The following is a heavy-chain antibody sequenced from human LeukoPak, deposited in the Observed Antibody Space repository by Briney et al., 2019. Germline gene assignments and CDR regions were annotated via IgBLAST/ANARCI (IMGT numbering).Heavy chain of an antibody. Sequence: GGSLRLSCAASGFTFSSYSMNWVRQAPGKGLEWVSSISSSSSYIYYADSVKGRFTISRDNAKNSLYLQMNSLRAEDTAVYYCARDGGYSYGYEGWFDPWGEGTLVTVSS. D-gene: IGHD5-18*01. CDR1: GFTFSSYS. V-gene: IGHV3-21*01. CDR2: ISSSSSYI. CDR3: ARDGGYSYGYEGWFDP. J-gene: IGHJ5*02.